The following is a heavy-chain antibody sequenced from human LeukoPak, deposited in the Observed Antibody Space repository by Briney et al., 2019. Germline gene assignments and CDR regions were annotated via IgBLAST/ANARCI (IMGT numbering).Heavy chain of an antibody. Sequence: SETLSLTCTVSGGSISSGGYYWSWIRQHPGKGLEWIGYIYYSRSTYYNPSLKSRVTTSVDTSKNQFSLKLSSVTAADTAVYYCARVAAPRRAFDPWGQGTLVTVSS. CDR3: ARVAAPRRAFDP. CDR2: IYYSRST. D-gene: IGHD6-13*01. J-gene: IGHJ5*02. V-gene: IGHV4-31*03. CDR1: GGSISSGGYY.